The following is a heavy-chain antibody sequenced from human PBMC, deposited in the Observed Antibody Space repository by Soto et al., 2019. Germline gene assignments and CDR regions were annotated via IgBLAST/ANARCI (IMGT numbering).Heavy chain of an antibody. J-gene: IGHJ4*02. CDR2: IYYSGST. CDR3: ARVYESITIYGVVIPHLDS. Sequence: SQTMSLPRTVAGGSIISLYCRWIRQPPEKGLEWIGYIYYSGSTNYNPSLKSRVTISVDTSKNQFSLKLSSVTAADTAVYYFARVYESITIYGVVIPHLDSWGQGPLVTASS. D-gene: IGHD3-3*01. V-gene: IGHV4-59*11. CDR1: GGSIISLY.